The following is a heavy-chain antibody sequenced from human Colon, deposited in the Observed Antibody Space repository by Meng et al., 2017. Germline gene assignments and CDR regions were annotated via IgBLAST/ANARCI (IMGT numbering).Heavy chain of an antibody. J-gene: IGHJ4*02. V-gene: IGHV1-69*04. CDR1: GGTFSNNV. CDR2: FIPILNRA. Sequence: SVKVSCKASGGTFSNNVTHWVRQAPGQGLEWMGRFIPILNRADTAQKFHGRLTFSVDTSTNTAYMELRSLTSEDTAFYYCASTTLTTGGLDNWGQGTWVTVSS. D-gene: IGHD4-11*01. CDR3: ASTTLTTGGLDN.